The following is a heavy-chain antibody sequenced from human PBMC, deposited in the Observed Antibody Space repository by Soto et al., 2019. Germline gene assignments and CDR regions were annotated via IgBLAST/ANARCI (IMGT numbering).Heavy chain of an antibody. CDR2: VFHTGTT. D-gene: IGHD6-19*01. CDR1: GDSVSSPYY. Sequence: QVQLQESGPGLVKPSGTLSLTCAVSGDSVSSPYYWCWVRRPPGKGREWIGEVFHTGTTSYNPSLRSRVTISMDKSINQFSLDLSSVTAADTAVYYCARSAGWYAVHSWGPGTLVIVSS. CDR3: ARSAGWYAVHS. V-gene: IGHV4-4*02. J-gene: IGHJ4*02.